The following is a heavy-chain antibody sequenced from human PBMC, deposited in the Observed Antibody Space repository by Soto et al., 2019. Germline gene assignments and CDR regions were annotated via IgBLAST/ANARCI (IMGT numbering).Heavy chain of an antibody. J-gene: IGHJ6*02. D-gene: IGHD1-1*01. CDR1: GYTFTSHY. Sequence: ASVKVSCKASGYTFTSHYIHWVRQAPGQGPEWMAMINPSGGTTSYAQKFQGRDTMTRDTCTSTVYMELSSLRSEDTAVYYCARDRTKYYYYYDMDVWGQGTTVTVSS. CDR2: INPSGGTT. V-gene: IGHV1-46*01. CDR3: ARDRTKYYYYYDMDV.